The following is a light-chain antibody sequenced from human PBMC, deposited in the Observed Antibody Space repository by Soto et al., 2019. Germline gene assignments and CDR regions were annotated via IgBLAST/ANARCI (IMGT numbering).Light chain of an antibody. CDR3: QQYGSSPIT. CDR2: GAS. CDR1: QSIIGTY. J-gene: IGKJ1*01. V-gene: IGKV3-20*01. Sequence: EIVLTQSPGALSLSPGERATLSCRASQSIIGTYLAWYQQKPGQAPRLLIYGASSRATGIPDRFSGSGSGTDFIFTISRLEPEDFAVYYCQQYGSSPITFGQGTIVEIK.